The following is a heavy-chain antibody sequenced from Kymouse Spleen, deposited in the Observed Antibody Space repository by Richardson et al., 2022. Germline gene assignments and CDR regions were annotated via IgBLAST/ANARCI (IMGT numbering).Heavy chain of an antibody. Sequence: QVQLVESGGGVVQPGRSLRLSCAASGFTFSSYGMHWVRQAPGKGLEWVAVIWYDGSNKYYADSVKGRFTISRDNSKNTLYLQMNSLRAEDTAVYYCARDPYYDFWSGYYGYYYGMDVWGQGTTVTVSS. D-gene: IGHD3-3*01. CDR1: GFTFSSYG. J-gene: IGHJ6*02. CDR2: IWYDGSNK. V-gene: IGHV3-33*01. CDR3: ARDPYYDFWSGYYGYYYGMDV.